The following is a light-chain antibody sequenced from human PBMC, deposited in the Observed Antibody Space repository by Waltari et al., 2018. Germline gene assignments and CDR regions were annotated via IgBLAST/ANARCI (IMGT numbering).Light chain of an antibody. J-gene: IGLJ2*01. CDR2: RNT. CDR1: RSDIGNHY. V-gene: IGLV1-47*01. CDR3: ASWDDRLGGVL. Sequence: QSELTQPPSASGTPGQKVTMSCSGGRSDIGNHYVYWYQQLPGTTPKLRISRNTQRPSGVPDRTSASKSGTSASLAISGLRSEDEAIYYCASWDDRLGGVLFGGGTKLTVL.